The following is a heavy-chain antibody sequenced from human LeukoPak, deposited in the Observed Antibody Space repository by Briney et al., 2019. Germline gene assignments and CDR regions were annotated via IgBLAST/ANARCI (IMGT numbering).Heavy chain of an antibody. D-gene: IGHD5-18*01. J-gene: IGHJ4*02. CDR2: IYYAGST. CDR1: GXSISSYY. Sequence: PSETLSLTCTVSGXSISSYYWSWIRQPPGKGLEWIGYIYYAGSTKYNPSLKSRVTISVDTSMHQFSLNLNSVTAADTAVYYCARHGGYSYGSFDYWGQGTLVTVSS. CDR3: ARHGGYSYGSFDY. V-gene: IGHV4-59*08.